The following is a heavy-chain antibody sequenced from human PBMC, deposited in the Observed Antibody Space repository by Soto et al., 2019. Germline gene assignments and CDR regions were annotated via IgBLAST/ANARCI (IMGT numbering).Heavy chain of an antibody. J-gene: IGHJ4*02. Sequence: QVQLVQSGAEVKKPGSSVKVSCKASGGTFSSYTISWVRQAPGQGLEWMGRIIPILGIANYAQKFQGRVTITEDKPTSKAYMELSSLRSGDTAGYYWARGGGGYYDILTGLDYWGQGTLVTVSS. CDR2: IIPILGIA. D-gene: IGHD3-9*01. CDR1: GGTFSSYT. V-gene: IGHV1-69*02. CDR3: ARGGGGYYDILTGLDY.